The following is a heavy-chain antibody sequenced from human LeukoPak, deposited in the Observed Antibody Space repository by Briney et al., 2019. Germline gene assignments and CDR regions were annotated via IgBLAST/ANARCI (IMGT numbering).Heavy chain of an antibody. CDR3: AKLGSSGWEDFDY. CDR2: ISYDGSNK. Sequence: PGGSLRLSCAASGFTFSSYEMNWVRQAPGKGLEWVAVISYDGSNKYYADSVKGRFTISRDNSKNTLYLQMNSLRAEDTAVYYCAKLGSSGWEDFDYWGQGTLVTVSS. J-gene: IGHJ4*02. D-gene: IGHD6-19*01. V-gene: IGHV3-30*18. CDR1: GFTFSSYE.